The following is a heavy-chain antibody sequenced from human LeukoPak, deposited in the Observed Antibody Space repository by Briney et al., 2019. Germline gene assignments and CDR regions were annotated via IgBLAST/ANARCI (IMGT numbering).Heavy chain of an antibody. CDR2: INPSGGST. D-gene: IGHD3-3*01. J-gene: IGHJ4*02. CDR3: ARAGSYDFWSGYLTGYFDY. Sequence: GASVKVSCKAPGYTFTSYYMHWVRQAPGQGLEWMGIINPSGGSTSYAQKFQGRVTMTRDTSTSTVYMELSRLRSDDTAVYYCARAGSYDFWSGYLTGYFDYWGQGTLVTVSS. V-gene: IGHV1-46*01. CDR1: GYTFTSYY.